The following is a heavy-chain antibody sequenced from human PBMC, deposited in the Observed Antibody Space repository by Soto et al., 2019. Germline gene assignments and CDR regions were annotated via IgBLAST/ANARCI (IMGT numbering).Heavy chain of an antibody. CDR3: ARHFCSGGTCYFVFDL. CDR2: FYYDGST. V-gene: IGHV4-59*08. D-gene: IGHD2-15*01. Sequence: SETLSLTCTVSGGSISSYYWSWIRQPPGKGLEWIGYFYYDGSTNYNPSLKSRVTVSGDTSKNQVSLKLSSVTAADTAVYYCARHFCSGGTCYFVFDLWGQGTLVTVSS. CDR1: GGSISSYY. J-gene: IGHJ4*02.